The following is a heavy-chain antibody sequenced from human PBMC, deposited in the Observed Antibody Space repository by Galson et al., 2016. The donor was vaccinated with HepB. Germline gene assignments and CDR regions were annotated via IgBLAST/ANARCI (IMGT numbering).Heavy chain of an antibody. CDR3: AREGRQLAPLDY. V-gene: IGHV1-69*13. CDR2: IIPISGTA. D-gene: IGHD1-1*01. J-gene: IGHJ4*02. CDR1: GDTLRTFA. Sequence: SVKVSCKASGDTLRTFALSWVRQAPGQGLEWMGGIIPISGTAHYALKFQGRVTISADETTGTAFMELSSLRSEDTGVYYCAREGRQLAPLDYWGQGTLVTVSS.